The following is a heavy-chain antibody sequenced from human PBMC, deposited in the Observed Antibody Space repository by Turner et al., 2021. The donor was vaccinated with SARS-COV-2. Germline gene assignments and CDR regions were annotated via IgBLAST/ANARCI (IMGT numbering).Heavy chain of an antibody. V-gene: IGHV1-2*02. CDR3: AVLEMATITDAFDI. CDR2: IKPNSGGT. J-gene: IGHJ3*02. CDR1: GYTFTGYY. Sequence: QVQLVQSGAEGKKPGASVKVSCKASGYTFTGYYMHWVRQAPGQGLEWMRWIKPNSGGTNYAQKLQGRVTMTRDTSISTAYMELSRLRSDDTAVYYCAVLEMATITDAFDIWGQGTMVTVSS. D-gene: IGHD5-12*01.